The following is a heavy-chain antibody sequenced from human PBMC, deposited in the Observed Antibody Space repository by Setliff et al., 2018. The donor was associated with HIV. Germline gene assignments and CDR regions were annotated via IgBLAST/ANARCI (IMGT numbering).Heavy chain of an antibody. D-gene: IGHD3-9*01. Sequence: ASVKVSCKASGYTFTSYAIHWVRQAPGQRLEWMGWINTGQGNTKYSQEFQGRVTMTEDTATDTAYMELSSLRSEDTAVYYCATDAYHDSLTGPTPGAFDIWGQGTMVTVSS. CDR2: INTGQGNT. CDR1: GYTFTSYA. J-gene: IGHJ3*02. CDR3: ATDAYHDSLTGPTPGAFDI. V-gene: IGHV1-3*03.